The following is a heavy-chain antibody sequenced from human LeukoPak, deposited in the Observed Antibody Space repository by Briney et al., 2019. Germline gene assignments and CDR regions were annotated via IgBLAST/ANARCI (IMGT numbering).Heavy chain of an antibody. CDR1: GYTFTSCD. D-gene: IGHD6-19*01. Sequence: ASVKVSCKASGYTFTSCDINWVRQATGQGLEWMGWMNPNSGNTGYGQRFQGRITMTRDISIGTAYMELSNLTSEDTAIYYCTRGSSGRRDNWGQGTVVSVSA. CDR2: MNPNSGNT. J-gene: IGHJ4*02. V-gene: IGHV1-8*01. CDR3: TRGSSGRRDN.